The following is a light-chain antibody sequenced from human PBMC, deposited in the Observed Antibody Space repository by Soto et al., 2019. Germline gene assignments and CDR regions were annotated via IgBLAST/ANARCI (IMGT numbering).Light chain of an antibody. CDR2: DDS. CDR3: QVWDSSSDHLV. CDR1: NIGSKS. Sequence: SYELTQPPSVSVAPGQTARITCGGNNIGSKSVHWYQQKPGQAPVLVVYDDSDRPSGIAERISGSNSGTTATLTISRVEAGDEADYYCQVWDSSSDHLVFGGGTKLTV. J-gene: IGLJ2*01. V-gene: IGLV3-21*02.